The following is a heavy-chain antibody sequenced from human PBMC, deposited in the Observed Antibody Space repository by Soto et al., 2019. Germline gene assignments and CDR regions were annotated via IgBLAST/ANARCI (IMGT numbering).Heavy chain of an antibody. Sequence: GASVKVSCKVSGYTLTELSMHWVRQAPGKGLEWMGGFDPEDGETIYAQKFQGRVTMTEDTSTDTAYMELSSLRSEDTAVYYCATVKGAYDSSGYYQYYFDYWGQGTLVTVSS. CDR2: FDPEDGET. V-gene: IGHV1-24*01. J-gene: IGHJ4*02. CDR1: GYTLTELS. CDR3: ATVKGAYDSSGYYQYYFDY. D-gene: IGHD3-22*01.